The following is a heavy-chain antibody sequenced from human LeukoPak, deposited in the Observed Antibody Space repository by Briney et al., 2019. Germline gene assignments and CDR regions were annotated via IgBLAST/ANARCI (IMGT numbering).Heavy chain of an antibody. Sequence: SQTLSLTCAISGDIVSSNSAAWNWGRQSPSRGLEWLGRTYYRSKLYNDYAVSVKSRITINPDTSKNQFSLQLNSVTPEDTAVYYCARAALRYFDWLDNWGQGTLVAVSS. V-gene: IGHV6-1*01. CDR1: GDIVSSNSAA. J-gene: IGHJ5*02. CDR2: TYYRSKLYN. D-gene: IGHD3-9*01. CDR3: ARAALRYFDWLDN.